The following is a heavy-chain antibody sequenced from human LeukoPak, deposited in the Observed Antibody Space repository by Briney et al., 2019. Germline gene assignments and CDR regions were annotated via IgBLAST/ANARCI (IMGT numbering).Heavy chain of an antibody. V-gene: IGHV3-9*01. Sequence: GGSLRLSCAASGFTFDDYAMHWVRQAPGKGLEWVSGISWNSGSIGYADSVKGRFTISRDNAKNSLYLQMNSLRAEDTAVYYCASGSTVTGVDYWGQGTLVTVSS. CDR1: GFTFDDYA. D-gene: IGHD4-17*01. J-gene: IGHJ4*02. CDR2: ISWNSGSI. CDR3: ASGSTVTGVDY.